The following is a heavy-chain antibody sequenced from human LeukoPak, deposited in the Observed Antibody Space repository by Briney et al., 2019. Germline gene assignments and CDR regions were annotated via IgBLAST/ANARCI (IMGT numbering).Heavy chain of an antibody. CDR1: GFTLSRYD. CDR2: ISYVGSDN. V-gene: IGHV3-30*04. J-gene: IGHJ4*01. Sequence: RMFLRLTCAASGFTLSRYDRHWVRQSPGQRLEWLAIISYVGSDNYYAYSVKGRFSISRDNAKITLYVQMKSLGPEDTALCYCARDRGYCSGGNCYSAFDECGDGSLVSV. CDR3: ARDRGYCSGGNCYSAFDE. D-gene: IGHD2-15*01.